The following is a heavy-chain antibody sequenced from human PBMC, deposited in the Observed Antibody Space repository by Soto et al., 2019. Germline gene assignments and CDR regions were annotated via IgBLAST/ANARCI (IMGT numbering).Heavy chain of an antibody. Sequence: SETLSRTCTVSGCSVSSGYNYWSLIRQSPGNGLEWISYIAGSGSTGYNPSLKNRLTMSVDRSKNQFPLRLTSVTAADTAVYFCATESGSTYGYFDYWGQGTQVTVSS. J-gene: IGHJ4*02. CDR1: GCSVSSGYNY. D-gene: IGHD5-18*01. CDR3: ATESGSTYGYFDY. V-gene: IGHV4-30-4*01. CDR2: IAGSGST.